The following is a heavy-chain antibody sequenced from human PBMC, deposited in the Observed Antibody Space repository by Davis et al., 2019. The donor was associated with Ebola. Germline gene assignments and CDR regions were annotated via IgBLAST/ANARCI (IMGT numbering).Heavy chain of an antibody. CDR3: VKYSGKYYVY. D-gene: IGHD1-26*01. CDR2: IYYSGST. J-gene: IGHJ4*02. CDR1: GGFISSYY. Sequence: SETLSLTCTVSGGFISSYYWSWIRQPPGKGLEWIGYIYYSGSTNYNPSLKSRVTISVDTSKNQFSLKLSSVTAADTAVYYCVKYSGKYYVYWGQGILVTVSS. V-gene: IGHV4-59*01.